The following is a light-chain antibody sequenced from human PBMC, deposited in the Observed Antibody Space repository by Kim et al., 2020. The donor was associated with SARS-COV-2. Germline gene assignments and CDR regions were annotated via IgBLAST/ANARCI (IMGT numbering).Light chain of an antibody. V-gene: IGLV1-44*01. CDR3: AAWDDSLNGWV. Sequence: QSVLTQPPSASGTPGQRVTISCSGSSSNIGNNTENWYKQLPGTAPRLLIYSNDERPSGVPDRFSGSKSGTSATLAISGLQSEDEANYYCAAWDDSLNGWVFGGGTQLTVL. J-gene: IGLJ3*02. CDR1: SSNIGNNT. CDR2: SND.